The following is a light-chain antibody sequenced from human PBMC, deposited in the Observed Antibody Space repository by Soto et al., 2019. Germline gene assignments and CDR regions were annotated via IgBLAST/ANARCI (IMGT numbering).Light chain of an antibody. J-gene: IGKJ4*01. CDR1: QSSSSNY. Sequence: EIVMTQSPATLSVSPGERATLSCRTSQSSSSNYLAWYQQKPGQAPRLLIYGASSRATGIPDRFSGSGSGTDFTLTISRLEPEDFAVYYCQQYGSSFGGGTKVDIK. V-gene: IGKV3-20*01. CDR3: QQYGSS. CDR2: GAS.